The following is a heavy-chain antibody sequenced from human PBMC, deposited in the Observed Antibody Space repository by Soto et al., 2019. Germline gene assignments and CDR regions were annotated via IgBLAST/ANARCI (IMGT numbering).Heavy chain of an antibody. CDR1: VCTFSIYA. V-gene: IGHV1-69*05. CDR3: ANDIIVIPGAKGLDY. D-gene: IGHD2-2*01. CDR2: IIPIFGTA. Sequence: SVKVSCTSSVCTFSIYASICVRQAPGQGLEWMGGIIPIFGTANYAQKFQGRITITRDTSASTVYMELSSLRSEDTAVYYCANDIIVIPGAKGLDYWGQGALVTVSS. J-gene: IGHJ4*02.